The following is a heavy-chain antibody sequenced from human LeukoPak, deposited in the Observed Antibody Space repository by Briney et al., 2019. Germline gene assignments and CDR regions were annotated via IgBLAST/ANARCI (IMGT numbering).Heavy chain of an antibody. D-gene: IGHD5-18*01. CDR1: GGSISSSSYY. J-gene: IGHJ5*02. CDR2: IYYSGST. Sequence: SETLSLTCTVSGGSISSSSYYWGWIRQPPGKGLEWIGSIYYSGSTYYNPSLKSRVTISVDTSKNQFSLRLSSVTAADTAVYYCATLYSYDTYNWFDPWGQGTLVTVSS. CDR3: ATLYSYDTYNWFDP. V-gene: IGHV4-39*01.